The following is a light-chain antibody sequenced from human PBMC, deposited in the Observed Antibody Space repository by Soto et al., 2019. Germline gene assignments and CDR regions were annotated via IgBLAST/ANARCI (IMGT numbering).Light chain of an antibody. CDR3: QQNGSSRNT. CDR1: QSVTSSY. J-gene: IGKJ2*01. V-gene: IGKV3-20*01. Sequence: ENVLTQSPGTLSLSPGERATLSCRASQSVTSSYLGWYQQKPGQAPRLRIYSASSRATGVPDRFSGSGSETDFTLTISRVEPEDFAVYYCQQNGSSRNTFGQGTKVDIK. CDR2: SAS.